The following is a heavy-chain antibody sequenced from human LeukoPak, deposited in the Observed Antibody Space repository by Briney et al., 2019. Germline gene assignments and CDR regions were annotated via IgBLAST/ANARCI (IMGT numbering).Heavy chain of an antibody. CDR1: GGSISSSSYY. CDR2: IYYSGST. J-gene: IGHJ4*02. V-gene: IGHV4-39*07. D-gene: IGHD3-22*01. CDR3: ARVPHYYDSSGWVDY. Sequence: SETLSLTCTVSGGSISSSSYYWGWIRQPPGKGLEWIGSIYYSGSTYYNPSLKSRVTISVDTSKNQFSLKLSSVTAADTAVYYCARVPHYYDSSGWVDYWGQGTLVTVSS.